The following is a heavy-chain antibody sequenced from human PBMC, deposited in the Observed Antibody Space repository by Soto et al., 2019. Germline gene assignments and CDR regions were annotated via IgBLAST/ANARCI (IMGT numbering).Heavy chain of an antibody. CDR2: IKSKTDGGTT. Sequence: GGSLRLSCAASGFTFSNAWMNWVRQAPGKGLEWVGRIKSKTDGGTTDYAAPVKGRFTISRDDSKNTLYLQMNSLKTEDTAVYYCTTDPGKGWNYPLYYYYGMDVWGQGTTVTVSS. CDR1: GFTFSNAW. J-gene: IGHJ6*02. D-gene: IGHD1-7*01. CDR3: TTDPGKGWNYPLYYYYGMDV. V-gene: IGHV3-15*07.